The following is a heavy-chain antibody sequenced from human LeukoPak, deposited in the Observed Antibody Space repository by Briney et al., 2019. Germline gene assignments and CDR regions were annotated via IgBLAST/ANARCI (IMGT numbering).Heavy chain of an antibody. CDR3: AREATFDPRSWFDP. CDR1: GYTSTGYY. D-gene: IGHD3-16*01. J-gene: IGHJ5*02. Sequence: GSVKVSCKASGYTSTGYYMHWVRQAPGQGLEWMGWINPNSGGTNYAQKFQGRVTMTRDTSISTAYMELSRLRSDDTAVYYCAREATFDPRSWFDPWGQGTLVTVSS. CDR2: INPNSGGT. V-gene: IGHV1-2*02.